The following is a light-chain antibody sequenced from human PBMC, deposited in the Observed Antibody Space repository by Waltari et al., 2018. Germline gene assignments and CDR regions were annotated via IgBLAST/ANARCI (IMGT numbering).Light chain of an antibody. V-gene: IGKV1-5*03. J-gene: IGKJ4*01. Sequence: DNQMTQSPSTLSASIEDRVTITCRASQSISNLLAWYQQKPGKAPKLLIYKASSLESGVPSRFSGSGSGTEFTLTISSLQPDDFATYYCQQYNTYPLTFGGGTKVEIK. CDR1: QSISNL. CDR2: KAS. CDR3: QQYNTYPLT.